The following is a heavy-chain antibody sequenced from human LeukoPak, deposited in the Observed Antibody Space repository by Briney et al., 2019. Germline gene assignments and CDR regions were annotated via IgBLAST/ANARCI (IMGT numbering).Heavy chain of an antibody. D-gene: IGHD4-23*01. J-gene: IGHJ4*02. CDR2: ISGYNGNT. CDR3: ARVEMTAVVPYYFDY. Sequence: ASVKVSCKASGYTFPNYGISWVRQAPGQGLEWMGWISGYNGNTYYAPKLQGRVTMTLDTSTSTAYMELTSLRSDDTAVYYCARVEMTAVVPYYFDYWGQGTLVTVSS. CDR1: GYTFPNYG. V-gene: IGHV1-18*01.